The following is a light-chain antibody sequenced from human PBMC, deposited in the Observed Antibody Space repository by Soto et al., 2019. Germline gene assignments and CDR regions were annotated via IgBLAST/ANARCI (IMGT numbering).Light chain of an antibody. CDR2: GAS. CDR1: QSISSN. CDR3: QHYNALPLT. Sequence: EIVMTQSPATLSVSPGERATLSCRASQSISSNLAWYQLKPGLAPRLLIFGASTRATGIPARFSGSGSGTEFTLAISSLQSEDFAVYFCQHYNALPLTFGGGTKVEIK. J-gene: IGKJ4*01. V-gene: IGKV3-15*01.